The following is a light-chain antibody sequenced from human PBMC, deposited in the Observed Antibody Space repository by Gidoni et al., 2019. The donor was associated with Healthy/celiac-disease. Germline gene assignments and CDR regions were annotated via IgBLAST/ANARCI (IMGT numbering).Light chain of an antibody. CDR3: QQRNSYLSIT. J-gene: IGKJ5*01. Sequence: DIQLTQSPSFLSASVGDRVTITCRASQGISSYLAWYQQKPGKAPKLLNYAASTLQSGVPSRFSGSGSGTEFTLTISSLQPEDFANYYCQQRNSYLSITFGQGTRLEIK. CDR2: AAS. V-gene: IGKV1-9*01. CDR1: QGISSY.